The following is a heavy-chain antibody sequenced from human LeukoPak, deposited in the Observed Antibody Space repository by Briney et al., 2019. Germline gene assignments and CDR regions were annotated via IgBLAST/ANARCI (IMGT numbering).Heavy chain of an antibody. V-gene: IGHV1-2*02. CDR1: GYTFTDYY. CDR2: INPNTGDT. J-gene: IGHJ4*02. CDR3: ASYPRYVSTPPFDY. Sequence: ASVKVSCRASGYTFTDYYMHWVRQAPGQGPEWMGWINPNTGDTKYAQKFQGRVTMTRDTTISTAYLELSRLTSDDTAVYYCASYPRYVSTPPFDYWGQGTLVTVSS. D-gene: IGHD2-15*01.